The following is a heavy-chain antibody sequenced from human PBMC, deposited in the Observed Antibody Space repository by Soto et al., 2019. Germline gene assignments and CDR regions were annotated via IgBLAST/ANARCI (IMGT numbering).Heavy chain of an antibody. V-gene: IGHV3-33*01. D-gene: IGHD6-6*01. CDR1: GFTFSSYG. CDR2: IWYDGSNK. Sequence: GGSLRLSCAASGFTFSSYGMHWVRQAPGKGLEWVAVIWYDGSNKYYADSVKGRFTISRDNSKNTLYLQMNSLRAEDTAVYYCARDSSSSGAGTFDYWGQGTLVTVSS. J-gene: IGHJ4*02. CDR3: ARDSSSSGAGTFDY.